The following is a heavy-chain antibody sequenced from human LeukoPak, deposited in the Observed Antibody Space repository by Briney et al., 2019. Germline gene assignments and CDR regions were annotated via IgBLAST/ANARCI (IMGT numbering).Heavy chain of an antibody. CDR1: GFTFSSYG. Sequence: GGSLRLSCPASGFTFSSYGMSWVRQAPGKGLDWVSVISGSGGRTYYADSVKGRFTISRDNSKTMLYLQMNSLRDEDTAVYYCAKTPVRRFPLYFDYWGQGTLVTVSS. CDR2: ISGSGGRT. D-gene: IGHD3-3*01. V-gene: IGHV3-23*01. CDR3: AKTPVRRFPLYFDY. J-gene: IGHJ4*02.